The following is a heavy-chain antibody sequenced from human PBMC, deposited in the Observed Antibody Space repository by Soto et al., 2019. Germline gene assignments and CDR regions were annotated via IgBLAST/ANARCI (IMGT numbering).Heavy chain of an antibody. J-gene: IGHJ5*02. D-gene: IGHD6-13*01. V-gene: IGHV3-23*01. CDR3: AKDPYSNNWYNWFDP. CDR1: GFTFSSYA. Sequence: EVQLLESGGGLVQPGGSLRLSCAASGFTFSSYAMSWVRQAPGKGLEWVSAISGSGDSTYYADSVKGRFTISRDNSKNTLDLQMNSLRAEDTALYYCAKDPYSNNWYNWFDPWGQGTLVTGSS. CDR2: ISGSGDST.